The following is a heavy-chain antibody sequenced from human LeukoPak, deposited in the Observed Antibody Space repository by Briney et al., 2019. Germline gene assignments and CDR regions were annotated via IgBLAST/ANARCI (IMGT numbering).Heavy chain of an antibody. CDR3: ARESRRIAAAGPSYYMDV. Sequence: SETLSLTCTVSGGSLTSSSYYWGWIRQPPGKGLEWIGSIYYSGSTYYNPSLKSRVTISVDTSKNQFSLMLNSVTAADTAVYYCARESRRIAAAGPSYYMDVWGRGTTVTVSS. CDR2: IYYSGST. D-gene: IGHD6-13*01. CDR1: GGSLTSSSYY. V-gene: IGHV4-39*07. J-gene: IGHJ6*03.